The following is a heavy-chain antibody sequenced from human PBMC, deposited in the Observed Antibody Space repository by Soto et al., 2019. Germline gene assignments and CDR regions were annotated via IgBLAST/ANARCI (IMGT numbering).Heavy chain of an antibody. Sequence: QVQLVESGGGVVQPGRSLSLSCGASKFAFRTYSMHWVRQAPGKGLEWVAVITYDGKQEHYADSVKGRFTFSRDNSAKTLYLQMSSLRPEDTAVYYCAREDREGSYYFLDVWGKGTTVTVSS. CDR2: ITYDGKQE. CDR1: KFAFRTYS. J-gene: IGHJ6*03. D-gene: IGHD3-10*01. V-gene: IGHV3-30*03. CDR3: AREDREGSYYFLDV.